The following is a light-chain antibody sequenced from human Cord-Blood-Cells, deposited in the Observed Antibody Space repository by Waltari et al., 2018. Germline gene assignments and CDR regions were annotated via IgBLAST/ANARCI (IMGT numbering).Light chain of an antibody. Sequence: DIHMTQSASSLSASVGARATITRRASQSISSYLNWYQQKPGKAPQLPIYASSSLQSGVPSRSSGSGSGTDFTLTISSLQPEDFATYYCQQSYSTPLLPFGGGTKVELK. J-gene: IGKJ4*01. V-gene: IGKV1-39*01. CDR2: ASS. CDR1: QSISSY. CDR3: QQSYSTPLLP.